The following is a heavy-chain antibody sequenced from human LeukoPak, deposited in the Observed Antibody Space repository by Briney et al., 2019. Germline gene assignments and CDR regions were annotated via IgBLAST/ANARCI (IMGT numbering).Heavy chain of an antibody. Sequence: ASVKVSCKVSGYTLTELSMHWVRQAPGKGLEGMVGFDPEDGETIYAQKFQGRVTMTEDTSTDTAYMELSSLRSEDTAVYYCAIWAGYCSSTSCYRGGFDPWGQGTLVTVSS. CDR2: FDPEDGET. CDR1: GYTLTELS. J-gene: IGHJ5*02. D-gene: IGHD2-2*02. V-gene: IGHV1-24*01. CDR3: AIWAGYCSSTSCYRGGFDP.